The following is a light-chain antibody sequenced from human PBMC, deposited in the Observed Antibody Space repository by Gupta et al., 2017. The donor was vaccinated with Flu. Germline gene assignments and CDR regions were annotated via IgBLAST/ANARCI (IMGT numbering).Light chain of an antibody. J-gene: IGLJ2*01. Sequence: IAISCTGSSSDIGSSDYVSWYQQHPGKAPKLILFEVSRRPGGISDRFSASKSGDTASLTISGLLAEDEGFYYCSSYARTNTVVVFGGGTKL. V-gene: IGLV2-14*03. CDR2: EVS. CDR3: SSYARTNTVVV. CDR1: SSDIGSSDY.